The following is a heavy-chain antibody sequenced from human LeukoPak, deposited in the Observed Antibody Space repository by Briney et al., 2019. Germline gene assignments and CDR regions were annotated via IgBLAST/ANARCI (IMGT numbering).Heavy chain of an antibody. Sequence: RGESLKISCKGSGYSFTSYWIGWVRQMPGKGLEWMGIIYPGDSDTRYSPSFQGQVTISADKSISTAYPQWSSLKASDTAMYYCARSELLYYDFWSGYSTSFDYWGQGTLVTVSS. CDR2: IYPGDSDT. CDR1: GYSFTSYW. D-gene: IGHD3-3*01. V-gene: IGHV5-51*01. J-gene: IGHJ4*02. CDR3: ARSELLYYDFWSGYSTSFDY.